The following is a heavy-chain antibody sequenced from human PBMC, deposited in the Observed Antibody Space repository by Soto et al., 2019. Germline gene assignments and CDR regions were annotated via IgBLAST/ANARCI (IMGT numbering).Heavy chain of an antibody. CDR3: ARAYGLDAFDF. Sequence: PSETLSLTCTVSGGSISSYYWSWIRQPPGKGLEWIGYFYYSGSTNYNPSLKSRVTISVDTSKNQFSLKLSSVTAADTAVYYCARAYGLDAFDFWGQGTMVTVSS. J-gene: IGHJ3*01. CDR1: GGSISSYY. CDR2: FYYSGST. V-gene: IGHV4-59*01. D-gene: IGHD4-17*01.